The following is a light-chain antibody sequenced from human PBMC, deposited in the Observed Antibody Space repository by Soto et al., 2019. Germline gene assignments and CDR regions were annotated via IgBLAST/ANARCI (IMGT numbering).Light chain of an antibody. Sequence: QSALTQPRSVSGSPGQSVTISCTGTSSDVGGYNYVSWYQQHPGKAPKLMIHDVIKRPSGVPDRFSGSKSGNTASLTISGLQAEDEADYYCCSYAGSYTHVVFGGGTQLTVL. V-gene: IGLV2-11*01. CDR2: DVI. J-gene: IGLJ2*01. CDR1: SSDVGGYNY. CDR3: CSYAGSYTHVV.